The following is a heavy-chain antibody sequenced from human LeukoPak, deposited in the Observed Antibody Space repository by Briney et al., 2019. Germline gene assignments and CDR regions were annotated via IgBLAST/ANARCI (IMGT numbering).Heavy chain of an antibody. CDR3: ARYIWQQYIDY. V-gene: IGHV4-34*01. CDR1: GGSFSGYY. Sequence: SETLSLTCAVYGGSFSGYYWSWIRQPPGKGLEWIGEINHSGSTNYNPSLKSRVTISVDMSKNQFSLKLSSVTAADTAVYYCARYIWQQYIDYWGQGTLVTVSS. CDR2: INHSGST. J-gene: IGHJ4*02. D-gene: IGHD6-13*01.